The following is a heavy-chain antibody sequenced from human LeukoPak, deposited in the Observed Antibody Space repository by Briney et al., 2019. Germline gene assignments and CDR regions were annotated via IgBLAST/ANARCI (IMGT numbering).Heavy chain of an antibody. CDR1: GGSISSYY. J-gene: IGHJ4*02. V-gene: IGHV4-59*01. CDR2: IYYSGST. D-gene: IGHD6-6*01. CDR3: ARAGQFISARPITFDY. Sequence: PSETLSLTCTVSGGSISSYYWNWIRQPPGKGLEWIGYIYYSGSTNSNPSLKSRVTISLDTSKNQFSLKLSSVTAADTAVYYCARAGQFISARPITFDYWGQGTLVTVSS.